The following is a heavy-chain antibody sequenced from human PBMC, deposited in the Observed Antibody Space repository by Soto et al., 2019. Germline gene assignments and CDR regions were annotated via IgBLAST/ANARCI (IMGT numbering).Heavy chain of an antibody. CDR2: IYYTGST. D-gene: IGHD6-13*01. CDR3: ARGLRSSNWYFDL. J-gene: IGHJ4*02. Sequence: WTWIRQPPGKGLEWIGYIYYTGSTNSNPSLKSRVTMSVDTSKSQFSLNLSSVTAADTAVYYCARGLRSSNWYFDLWGQGTLVTVSS. V-gene: IGHV4-59*01.